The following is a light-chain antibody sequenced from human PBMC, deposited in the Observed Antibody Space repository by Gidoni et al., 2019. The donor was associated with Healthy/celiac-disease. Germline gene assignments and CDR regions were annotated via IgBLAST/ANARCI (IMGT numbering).Light chain of an antibody. CDR1: QSVSSN. Sequence: EIVLPHSPSTLSVSPGERATLSCRASQSVSSNLAWYQQKPGQAPRLLIYGASTRATGIPARFSGSESGTEFTLTISSLQSEDFAVYYCQQYNNWPPMYTFGQGTKLEIK. V-gene: IGKV3-15*01. CDR2: GAS. J-gene: IGKJ2*01. CDR3: QQYNNWPPMYT.